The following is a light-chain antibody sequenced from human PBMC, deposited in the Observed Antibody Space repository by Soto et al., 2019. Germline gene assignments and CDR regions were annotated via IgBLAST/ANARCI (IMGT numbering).Light chain of an antibody. V-gene: IGKV2-30*02. CDR3: MQGRHWPYT. Sequence: DVVVTQSPLSLPVTLGQPASISCRSSQSLIHSDGNTYLHWFQQRPGQSPRRLIYHVSTRDSGVPDSFSGSGSGTDFTLEISMVEAEDVGVYYCMQGRHWPYTFGPGTTVDIK. J-gene: IGKJ3*01. CDR1: QSLIHSDGNTY. CDR2: HVS.